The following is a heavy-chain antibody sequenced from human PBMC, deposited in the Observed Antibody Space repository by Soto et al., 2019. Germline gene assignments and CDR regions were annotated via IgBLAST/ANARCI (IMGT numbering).Heavy chain of an antibody. J-gene: IGHJ6*02. D-gene: IGHD6-19*01. CDR1: GYTFTSNG. V-gene: IGHV1-18*04. CDR3: ARDRGPPGSGSYVPAIVSYYYGMDV. Sequence: QVQLVQSGAEVKQPGASVKVSCKASGYTFTSNGISWVRQAPGQGLEWVGWISAYNGHTNSAQNLQGRVTMTTDTSTNAAYMELRSLRSADTAVYYCARDRGPPGSGSYVPAIVSYYYGMDVWGQGTTVTVSS. CDR2: ISAYNGHT.